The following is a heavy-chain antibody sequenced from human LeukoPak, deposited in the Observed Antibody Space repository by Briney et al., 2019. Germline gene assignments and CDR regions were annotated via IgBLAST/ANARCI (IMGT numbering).Heavy chain of an antibody. V-gene: IGHV4-4*07. CDR2: IYTSGST. CDR1: GGSISSYY. J-gene: IGHJ3*02. D-gene: IGHD3-22*01. CDR3: ARDRYYDSSGSDAFDI. Sequence: PPETLSLTCTVSGGSISSYYWSWIRQPAGKGLEWIGRIYTSGSTNYNPSLKSRVTMSVDTSKNQFSLKLSSVTAADTAVYYCARDRYYDSSGSDAFDIWGQGTMVTVSS.